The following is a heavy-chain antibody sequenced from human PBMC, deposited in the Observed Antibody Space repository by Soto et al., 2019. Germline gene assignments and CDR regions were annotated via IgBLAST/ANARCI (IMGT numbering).Heavy chain of an antibody. CDR2: TYSRSTWYI. D-gene: IGHD1-1*01. Sequence: QVPLQQSGPGLVTPSQTLSLTCDISGDSVSSNSAAWYWIRQPPSRGLQWLGRTYSRSTWYINYAVAVKRRVTVTPDTAKNQCSLQLNSGTPEDTAAYYCARGSWDDVTGHNNMDVWGKGTTVTVAS. CDR1: GDSVSSNSAA. J-gene: IGHJ6*03. CDR3: ARGSWDDVTGHNNMDV. V-gene: IGHV6-1*01.